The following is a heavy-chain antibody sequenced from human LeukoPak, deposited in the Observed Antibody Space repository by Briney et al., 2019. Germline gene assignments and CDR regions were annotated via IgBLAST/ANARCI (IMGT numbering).Heavy chain of an antibody. CDR1: GGSIRSGAYS. CDR2: IYYSGST. V-gene: IGHV4-30-4*07. D-gene: IGHD5-18*01. J-gene: IGHJ4*02. Sequence: PSQTLSLTCTVSGGSIRSGAYSWSWIRQPPGKGLEWIGYIYYSGSTYYNPSLKTRVSISLDTSKNQISLKLSSVTAADTAVYYSFAGYSYGNFDYWGQGTLVTVSS. CDR3: FAGYSYGNFDY.